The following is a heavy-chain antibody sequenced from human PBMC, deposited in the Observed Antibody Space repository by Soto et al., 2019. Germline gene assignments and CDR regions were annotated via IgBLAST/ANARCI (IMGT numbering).Heavy chain of an antibody. CDR2: IKQDGSEK. CDR1: VFTFNSYW. CDR3: ASRGVVTTDYYYGLDV. Sequence: GWSLRLACASSVFTFNSYWMRWVRQAPGKGLEWVANIKQDGSEKYYVDSVKGRFTISRDNAKKSLYLQMNSLRAEDTAVYYCASRGVVTTDYYYGLDVWGQGTTVT. J-gene: IGHJ6*02. D-gene: IGHD3-3*01. V-gene: IGHV3-7*03.